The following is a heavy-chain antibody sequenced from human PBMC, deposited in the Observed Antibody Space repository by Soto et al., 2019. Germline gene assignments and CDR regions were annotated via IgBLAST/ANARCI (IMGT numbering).Heavy chain of an antibody. Sequence: GGSLRLSCAASGFTFSSYAMHWVRQAPGKGLEWVAVISYDGSNKYYADSVKGRFTISRDNSKNTLYLQMNSLRAEDTAVYYCAREPSRGWFGELLGPTYYYYGMDVWGQGTTDTVS. V-gene: IGHV3-30-3*01. D-gene: IGHD3-10*01. CDR2: ISYDGSNK. CDR1: GFTFSSYA. J-gene: IGHJ6*02. CDR3: AREPSRGWFGELLGPTYYYYGMDV.